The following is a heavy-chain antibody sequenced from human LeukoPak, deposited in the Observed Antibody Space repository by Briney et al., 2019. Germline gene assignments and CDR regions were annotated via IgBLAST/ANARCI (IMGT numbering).Heavy chain of an antibody. CDR3: TKVRYSTGYDFDY. CDR2: ISSSSSYT. V-gene: IGHV3-11*06. CDR1: GFTFSDYY. D-gene: IGHD6-19*01. J-gene: IGHJ4*02. Sequence: KPGGSLRLSCAASGFTFSDYYMSWIRQAPGKGLEWVSYISSSSSYTNYADSVKGRFTISRDNSKSTLHLQMNSLRAEDTAVYYCTKVRYSTGYDFDYWGQGTLVTVSS.